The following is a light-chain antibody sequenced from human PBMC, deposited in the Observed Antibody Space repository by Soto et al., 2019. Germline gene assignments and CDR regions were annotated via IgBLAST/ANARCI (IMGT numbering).Light chain of an antibody. J-gene: IGKJ3*01. CDR2: GAS. CDR3: QTYGSSLFN. V-gene: IGKV3-20*01. CDR1: QTRSSSY. Sequence: EIVVTQSPGTLPLSPGERATLSCRASQTRSSSYLAWYQHKPGQAPRLLLYGASNSAADVPARYRGSGAGAHFTLTTSGLEPEDFAVYYCQTYGSSLFNFGPGTNVDIK.